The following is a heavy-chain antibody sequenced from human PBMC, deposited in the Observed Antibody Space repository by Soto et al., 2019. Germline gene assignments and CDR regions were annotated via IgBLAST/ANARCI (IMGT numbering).Heavy chain of an antibody. CDR3: ARDGASSRV. V-gene: IGHV4-59*01. CDR2: IYFSGST. J-gene: IGHJ4*02. Sequence: SETLSLTCTFSCGSIIGYYWSWIRQPPGKGLDWIGFIYFSGSTTYNPSLKSRVTISLDTSKNQFSLKLRSVTAADTAVYYCARDGASSRVWGQGTLVTVSS. D-gene: IGHD6-13*01. CDR1: CGSIIGYY.